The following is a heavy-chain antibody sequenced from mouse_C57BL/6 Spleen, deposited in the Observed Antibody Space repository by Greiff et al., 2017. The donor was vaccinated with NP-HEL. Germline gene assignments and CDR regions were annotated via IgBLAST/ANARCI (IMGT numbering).Heavy chain of an antibody. D-gene: IGHD2-2*01. V-gene: IGHV14-4*01. CDR1: GFNIKDDY. CDR3: TLSTMVTTGFAY. CDR2: IDPENGDT. J-gene: IGHJ3*01. Sequence: VQLQQSGAELVRPGASVKLSCTASGFNIKDDYMHWVKQRPEQGLEWIGWIDPENGDTEYASKFQGKATITADTSSNTAYLQLSSLTSEDTAVYYCTLSTMVTTGFAYWGQGTLVTVSA.